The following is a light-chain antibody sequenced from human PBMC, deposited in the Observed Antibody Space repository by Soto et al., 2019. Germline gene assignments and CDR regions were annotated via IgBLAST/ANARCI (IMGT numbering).Light chain of an antibody. J-gene: IGLJ1*01. CDR1: SSNIGSNY. V-gene: IGLV1-47*02. CDR2: SNN. CDR3: QSYDRSLSGYV. Sequence: QSVLTQPPSASGTPGQRVTISCSGSSSNIGSNYVYWYQQLPGTAPKLLIYSNNQRPSGVPDRFSGSKSGTSASLAISGLRSEDEADYYCQSYDRSLSGYVFGTGTKVTVL.